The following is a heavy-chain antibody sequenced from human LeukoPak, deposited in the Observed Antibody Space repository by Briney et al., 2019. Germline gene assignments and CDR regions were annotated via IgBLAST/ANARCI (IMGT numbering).Heavy chain of an antibody. CDR3: ARDHQLGIGGRFLDY. D-gene: IGHD7-27*01. J-gene: IGHJ4*02. CDR1: GFTFSSNG. V-gene: IGHV3-30*03. CDR2: TSNDGSKK. Sequence: GGSLRLSCAAAGFTFSSNGFHWVRQAPGKGLEWVAVTSNDGSKKSYADSVKGRFTISRDNSKNTVYLQMNSLRSEDTAVYYCARDHQLGIGGRFLDYWGQGTLVTVSS.